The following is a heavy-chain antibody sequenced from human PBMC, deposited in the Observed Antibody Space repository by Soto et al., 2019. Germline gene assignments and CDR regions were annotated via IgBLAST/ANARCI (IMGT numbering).Heavy chain of an antibody. V-gene: IGHV3-23*01. J-gene: IGHJ4*02. CDR3: GNMVYSSAWSGRYYFDY. D-gene: IGHD6-19*01. Sequence: EVQLLESGGGLVQPGGSLRLSCAASGFSFSNYGLSWVRQAPGKGRAGVSAISSGGGNTYYADSVKGGFTNSRGSSKNTLDLQRNGWRAGDTAVYYCGNMVYSSAWSGRYYFDYWGQGTMVTVSS. CDR2: ISSGGGNT. CDR1: GFSFSNYG.